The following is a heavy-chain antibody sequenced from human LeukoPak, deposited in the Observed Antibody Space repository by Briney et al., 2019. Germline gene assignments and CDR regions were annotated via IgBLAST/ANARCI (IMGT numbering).Heavy chain of an antibody. D-gene: IGHD5-18*01. CDR2: IIPILGIA. Sequence: ASVKVSCKASGGTFSSYAISWVRQAPGQGLEWMGRIIPILGIANYAQKFQGRVTITADKSTSTAYMELSSLRSEDTAVYYCATSVDTAMASGDYFDYWGQGTLVTVS. CDR1: GGTFSSYA. J-gene: IGHJ4*02. CDR3: ATSVDTAMASGDYFDY. V-gene: IGHV1-69*04.